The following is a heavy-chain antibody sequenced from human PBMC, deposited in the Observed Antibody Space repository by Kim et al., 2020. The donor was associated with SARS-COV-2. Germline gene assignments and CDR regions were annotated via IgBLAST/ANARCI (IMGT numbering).Heavy chain of an antibody. D-gene: IGHD3-22*01. J-gene: IGHJ4*02. CDR3: ARGQGLVVVISEIFDY. CDR1: GFTFSDYY. V-gene: IGHV3-11*05. CDR2: ISSSRSNT. Sequence: GGSLRLSCAASGFTFSDYYMSWIRQAPGKGLEWVSYISSSRSNTNYADSVKGRFTISRDNAKNSLYLQMNSLRAEDTAVYYCARGQGLVVVISEIFDYWGERTLVTVSS.